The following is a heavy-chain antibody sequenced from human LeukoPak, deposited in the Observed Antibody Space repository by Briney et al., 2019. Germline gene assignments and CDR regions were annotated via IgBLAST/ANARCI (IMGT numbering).Heavy chain of an antibody. CDR1: RLSSSNYG. J-gene: IGHJ6*03. V-gene: IGHV3-21*04. CDR2: ISSSSSYI. D-gene: IGHD2-2*02. Sequence: PGGSLRLSCAASRLSSSNYGMNWVRQAPGKGLEWVSSISSSSSYIYYADSVKGRFTISRDNAKNSLYLQMNSLRAEDTAVYYCARVAAEVVGVPGAIGFGWLRRDYYYMDVWGKGTTVTVSS. CDR3: ARVAAEVVGVPGAIGFGWLRRDYYYMDV.